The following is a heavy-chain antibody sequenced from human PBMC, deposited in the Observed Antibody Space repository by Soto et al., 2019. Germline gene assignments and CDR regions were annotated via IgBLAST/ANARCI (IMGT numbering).Heavy chain of an antibody. CDR1: GFPFINYA. Sequence: ESGGGLVQPGGSLSLSCVGSGFPFINYAMNWVRQTPGKGLEWVSGISGGGDRTFDADSVKGRFTISRDNSKNTVNLQMNSLRADDTAVYYCARKVLGSTSRPDWWYFDLWGRGTLVTVSS. V-gene: IGHV3-23*01. J-gene: IGHJ2*01. CDR3: ARKVLGSTSRPDWWYFDL. D-gene: IGHD2-2*01. CDR2: ISGGGDRT.